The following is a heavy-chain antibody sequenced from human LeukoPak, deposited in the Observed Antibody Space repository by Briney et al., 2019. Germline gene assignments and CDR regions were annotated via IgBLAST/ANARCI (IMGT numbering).Heavy chain of an antibody. CDR3: ARRCCVRDIVVVPAAIPPFWYYYGMDV. CDR2: INHSGST. V-gene: IGHV4-34*01. CDR1: GGSFSGYY. J-gene: IGHJ6*02. Sequence: PSETLSLTCAVYGGSFSGYYWSWIRQPPGKGLEWIGEINHSGSTDYNPSLKSRVTISVDTSKNQFSLKLSSVTAADTAVYYCARRCCVRDIVVVPAAIPPFWYYYGMDVWGQGTTVTVSS. D-gene: IGHD2-2*02.